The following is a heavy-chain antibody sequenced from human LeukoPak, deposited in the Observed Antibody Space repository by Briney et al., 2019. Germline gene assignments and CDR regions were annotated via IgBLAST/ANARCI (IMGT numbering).Heavy chain of an antibody. V-gene: IGHV1-18*04. CDR1: GYTFISYG. CDR3: ARGRNYDILTGCSNWFDP. J-gene: IGHJ5*02. Sequence: VASVKVSCKASGYTFISYGISWVRQAPGQGLEWMGWISAYNGNTNYAQKLQGRVTMTTDTSTSTAYMELRSLRSDDTAVYYCARGRNYDILTGCSNWFDPWGQGTLVTVSS. CDR2: ISAYNGNT. D-gene: IGHD3-9*01.